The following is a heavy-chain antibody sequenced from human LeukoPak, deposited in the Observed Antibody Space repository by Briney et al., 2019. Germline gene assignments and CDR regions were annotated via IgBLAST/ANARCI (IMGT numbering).Heavy chain of an antibody. V-gene: IGHV1-46*01. CDR2: ISPSDGNT. CDR1: GYTFTNYY. CDR3: ARDSRDYGSGSYWDV. D-gene: IGHD3-10*01. J-gene: IGHJ6*02. Sequence: GASVKVSCKASGYTFTNYYIHWVRQAPGQGPEWMGMISPSDGNTNYAQKFQGRVTMTRDTSTSTVYMELSSLRSEDTAVYYCARDSRDYGSGSYWDVWGQGTTVTVSS.